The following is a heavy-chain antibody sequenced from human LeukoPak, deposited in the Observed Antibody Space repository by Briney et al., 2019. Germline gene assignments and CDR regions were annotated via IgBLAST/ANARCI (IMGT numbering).Heavy chain of an antibody. J-gene: IGHJ3*02. D-gene: IGHD4-17*01. V-gene: IGHV1-3*01. CDR1: GYTFTSYA. Sequence: WASVKVSCKASGYTFTSYAMHWVRQAPGQRLEWMGWINAGNGNTKYSQKFQGRVTITRDTSASTAYMELSSLRSDDTAVYYCAVEGDYIDAFDIWGQGTMVTVSS. CDR2: INAGNGNT. CDR3: AVEGDYIDAFDI.